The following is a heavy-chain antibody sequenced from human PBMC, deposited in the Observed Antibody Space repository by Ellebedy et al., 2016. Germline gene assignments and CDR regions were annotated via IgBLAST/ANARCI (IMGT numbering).Heavy chain of an antibody. J-gene: IGHJ4*02. V-gene: IGHV4-59*08. CDR2: ISYTGGT. CDR1: GGSISHYY. Sequence: SETLSLTCTVSGGSISHYYWSWIRQPPGKGLEWIGFISYTGGTNYNPSLKSRVTISVDTSKNQFSLKLSSVTAGDTAVYYCARHRRYNYGYFAVPREYYFDFWGQGTLVTVSS. CDR3: ARHRRYNYGYFAVPREYYFDF. D-gene: IGHD5-18*01.